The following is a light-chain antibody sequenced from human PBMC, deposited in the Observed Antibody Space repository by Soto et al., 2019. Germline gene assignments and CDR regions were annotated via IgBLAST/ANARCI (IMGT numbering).Light chain of an antibody. CDR2: GAS. V-gene: IGKV3D-15*01. CDR1: QSVTSTY. Sequence: EIVLTQSPGTLSLSPGERATRSCRASQSVTSTYLAWYHQKPGQAPSLPIHGASTRASGIPPRFSGSGSATELTLTISSLKSEDSAVYFCQQYHVWPKWTFGPGTQVDIK. CDR3: QQYHVWPKWT. J-gene: IGKJ1*01.